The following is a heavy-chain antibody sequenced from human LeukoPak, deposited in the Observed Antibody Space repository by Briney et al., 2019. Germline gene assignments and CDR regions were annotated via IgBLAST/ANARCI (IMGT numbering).Heavy chain of an antibody. J-gene: IGHJ4*02. CDR1: GFIFSTYW. CDR3: ARGPYGDYVDALDY. D-gene: IGHD4-17*01. V-gene: IGHV3-7*01. Sequence: PGGSLRLSCAASGFIFSTYWMSWVRQAPGKGLEWVANIKQDGSEKYYVDSVKGRFTISRDNAKNSLYLQMNSLRAEDTAVYYCARGPYGDYVDALDYWGQGTLVTVSS. CDR2: IKQDGSEK.